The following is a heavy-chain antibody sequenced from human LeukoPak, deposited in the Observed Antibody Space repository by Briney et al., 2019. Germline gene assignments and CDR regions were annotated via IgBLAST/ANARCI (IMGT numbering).Heavy chain of an antibody. D-gene: IGHD5-18*01. V-gene: IGHV3-23*01. CDR1: GFTFSSYA. Sequence: GGALRLSCAASGFTFSSYAMSWVRQAPGKGLEWVSAISDSGGSTYYADSVKGRFSISRDNSRTTLYLEMNSLRAEDTAVYYCAKEGEQLWYYWGQGTLVTVSS. CDR2: ISDSGGST. CDR3: AKEGEQLWYY. J-gene: IGHJ4*02.